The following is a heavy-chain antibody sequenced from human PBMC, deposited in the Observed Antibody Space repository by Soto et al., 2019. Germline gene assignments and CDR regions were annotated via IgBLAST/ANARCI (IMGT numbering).Heavy chain of an antibody. CDR1: GGSVSSGSYY. V-gene: IGHV4-61*01. J-gene: IGHJ6*02. CDR3: ARGGRGYSYGNYYYYGMDV. CDR2: IYYSGST. Sequence: QVQLQESGPGLVKPSETLSLTCTVSGGSVSSGSYYWSWIRQPPGKGQEWIGYIYYSGSTNYNPSLKSRATISVDTSKNQFSLKLSSVTAADTAVYYCARGGRGYSYGNYYYYGMDVWGQGTTVTVSS. D-gene: IGHD5-18*01.